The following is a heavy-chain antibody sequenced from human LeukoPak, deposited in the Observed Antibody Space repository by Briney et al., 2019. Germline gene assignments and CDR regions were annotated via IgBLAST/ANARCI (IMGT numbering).Heavy chain of an antibody. CDR1: GGSISSYY. CDR3: ARGYGDYASFDY. V-gene: IGHV4-4*07. J-gene: IGHJ4*02. D-gene: IGHD4-17*01. CDR2: IYTSGST. Sequence: SETLSLTRTVSGGSISSYYWSWIRQPAGKGLEWIGRIYTSGSTNYNPSLKSRVTMSVDTSKSQFSLKLSSVTAADTAVYYCARGYGDYASFDYWGQGTLVTVSS.